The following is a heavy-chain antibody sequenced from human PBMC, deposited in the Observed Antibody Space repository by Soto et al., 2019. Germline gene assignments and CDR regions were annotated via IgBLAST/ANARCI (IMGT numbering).Heavy chain of an antibody. CDR3: ARAGPRYCSGGSCLELDY. CDR1: GFTFSSYS. CDR2: ISSSSSTI. J-gene: IGHJ4*02. Sequence: GGSLRLSCAASGFTFSSYSMNWVRQAPGKGLEWVSYISSSSSTIYYADSVKGRFTISRDNAKNSLYLQMNSLRAEDTAVYYCARAGPRYCSGGSCLELDYWGQGTLVTVSS. V-gene: IGHV3-48*01. D-gene: IGHD2-15*01.